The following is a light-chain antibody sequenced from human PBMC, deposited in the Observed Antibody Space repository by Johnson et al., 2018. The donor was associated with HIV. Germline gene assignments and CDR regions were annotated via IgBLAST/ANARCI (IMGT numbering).Light chain of an antibody. CDR2: DHN. Sequence: QSVLTQPPSVSAAPGQKVTISCSASSSNIVNIYISWYQHLPGTAPKLLIYDHNKRPSGIPDRFSGSKSGTSTTLDITGLQPGDEAEYYCGTWDSSLSGGFGTGTKVTVL. CDR3: GTWDSSLSGG. J-gene: IGLJ1*01. V-gene: IGLV1-51*01. CDR1: SSNIVNIY.